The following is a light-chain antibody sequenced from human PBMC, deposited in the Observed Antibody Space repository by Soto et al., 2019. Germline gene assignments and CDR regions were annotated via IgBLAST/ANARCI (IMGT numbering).Light chain of an antibody. CDR3: QQYASSPTYT. CDR2: GAS. J-gene: IGKJ2*01. Sequence: EIVLTQSPGTLSLPPGERATLSCRASQSVSSSYLAWYQQKPGQAPRLLIYGASSRATGIPDRFSGSGSGTDFTLTISRLEPEDFAVYYCQQYASSPTYTFGQGTKLQIK. V-gene: IGKV3-20*01. CDR1: QSVSSSY.